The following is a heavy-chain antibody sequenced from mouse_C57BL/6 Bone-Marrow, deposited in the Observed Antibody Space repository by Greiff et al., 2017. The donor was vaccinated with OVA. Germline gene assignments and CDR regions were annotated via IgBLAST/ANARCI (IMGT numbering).Heavy chain of an antibody. D-gene: IGHD1-1*01. CDR1: GFSLTSYA. CDR2: LWTGGGT. J-gene: IGHJ3*01. V-gene: IGHV2-9-1*01. Sequence: QVQLQESGPGLVAPSQSLSITCTVSGFSLTSYAISWVRQPPGKGLEWLGVLWTGGGTNYNSALKSRLSISKDNSKSQVFLKMNSLQTDDTARYYCARTDYYGTWFAYWGQGTLVTVSA. CDR3: ARTDYYGTWFAY.